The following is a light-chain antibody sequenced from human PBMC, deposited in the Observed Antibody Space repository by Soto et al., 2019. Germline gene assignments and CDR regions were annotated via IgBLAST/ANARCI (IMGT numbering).Light chain of an antibody. CDR2: AAS. CDR1: QSISSY. J-gene: IGKJ4*01. Sequence: DIQMTQSPSSLSASVGDRVTITCRASQSISSYLNWYQQKPGKAPKLLIYAASSLQSGVPSRFSGSGSGTGLTLTISSLQPEDFATYYCQQSYGTPLTFGGGTKVEIK. V-gene: IGKV1-39*01. CDR3: QQSYGTPLT.